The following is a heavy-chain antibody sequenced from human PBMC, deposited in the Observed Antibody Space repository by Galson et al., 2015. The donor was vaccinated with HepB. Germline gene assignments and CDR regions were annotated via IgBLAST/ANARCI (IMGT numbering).Heavy chain of an antibody. D-gene: IGHD1-26*01. Sequence: SLRLSCTASGFTFTTYNINWVRQAPGKGLEWVSSISGGGLYIHYANSVQGSFTISRDNAKDSVFLQMNNLRAEDTALYFCARGETVGPTRGFDLWGQGTLVTVSP. V-gene: IGHV3-21*04. CDR3: ARGETVGPTRGFDL. CDR1: GFTFTTYN. CDR2: ISGGGLYI. J-gene: IGHJ5*02.